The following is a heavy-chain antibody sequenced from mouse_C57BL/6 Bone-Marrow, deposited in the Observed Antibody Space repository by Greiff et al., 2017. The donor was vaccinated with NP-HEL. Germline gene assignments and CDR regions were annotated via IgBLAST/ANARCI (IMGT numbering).Heavy chain of an antibody. D-gene: IGHD1-1*01. CDR2: ISSGGSYT. J-gene: IGHJ2*01. V-gene: IGHV5-6*01. Sequence: EVKLQESGGDLVKPGGSLKLSCAASGFTFSSYGMSWVRQTPDKRLEWVATISSGGSYTYYPDSVKGRFTISRDNTKNTLYLQMSSLKSEDTAMYYCANYGSSYHYWGQGTTLTVSS. CDR1: GFTFSSYG. CDR3: ANYGSSYHY.